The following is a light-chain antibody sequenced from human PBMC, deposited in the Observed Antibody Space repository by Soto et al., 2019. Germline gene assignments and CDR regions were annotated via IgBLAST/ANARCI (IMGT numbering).Light chain of an antibody. J-gene: IGKJ2*01. CDR3: MQGSHWPYT. V-gene: IGKV2-30*01. Sequence: EVVLTQSPLFLPVTLGQPASVSCKSSQSLLYTDGNTYLSWFQQRPGQSPRRLIYTVSKRDSGVPDRISGSGSGTDFTLKISRVEAEDVAIYYCMQGSHWPYTFGQGTKLEIK. CDR2: TVS. CDR1: QSLLYTDGNTY.